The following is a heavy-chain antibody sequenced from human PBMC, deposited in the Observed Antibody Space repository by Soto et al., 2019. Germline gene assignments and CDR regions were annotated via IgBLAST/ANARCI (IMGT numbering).Heavy chain of an antibody. CDR3: ARDLEDYGDYPSASSAVPLFDY. CDR1: GYTFTSYG. J-gene: IGHJ4*02. V-gene: IGHV1-18*01. CDR2: ISAYNGNT. Sequence: GASVKVSCKASGYTFTSYGISCVRQAPGQGLEWMGWISAYNGNTNYAQKLQGRATMTTDTSTSTAYMELRSLRSDDTAVYYCARDLEDYGDYPSASSAVPLFDYWGQGTLVTVSS. D-gene: IGHD4-17*01.